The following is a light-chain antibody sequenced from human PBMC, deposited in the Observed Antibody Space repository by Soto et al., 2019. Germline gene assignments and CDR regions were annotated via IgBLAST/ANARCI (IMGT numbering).Light chain of an antibody. CDR1: PKLNSNY. CDR2: STS. J-gene: IGKJ4*01. Sequence: VLTQSPGTVSLSPGERATLSCRTSPKLNSNYLAWHQQKPGQPPRRLIYSTSRRAAGIPDRFSGSGSETEFTLSISRLEPEDSAVYYCQQYGSSITVGGGTKVQIK. CDR3: QQYGSSIT. V-gene: IGKV3-20*01.